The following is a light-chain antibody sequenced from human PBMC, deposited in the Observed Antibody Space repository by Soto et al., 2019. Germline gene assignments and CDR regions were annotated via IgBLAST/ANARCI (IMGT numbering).Light chain of an antibody. Sequence: DIQMTQSPSSLSASVGDRVTITFRASQSISSFLNWYQQKPGKAPKLLIYAASSLPSAVPSRFSGSGSGTGFTLTISSLQPEDFATYSCQESYSTPPCDFGQGTKVDNK. CDR1: QSISSF. CDR2: AAS. V-gene: IGKV1-39*01. J-gene: IGKJ2*01. CDR3: QESYSTPPCD.